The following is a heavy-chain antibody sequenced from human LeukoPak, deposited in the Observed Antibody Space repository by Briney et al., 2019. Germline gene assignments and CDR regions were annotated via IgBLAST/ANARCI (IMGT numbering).Heavy chain of an antibody. CDR3: AKLYYTDYYMDV. CDR1: GFTFSSYG. D-gene: IGHD2-8*01. V-gene: IGHV3-23*01. Sequence: SGGSLRLSCAASGFTFSSYGMSWVRQAPGKGLEWVSAISGSGGSTYYADSVKGRFTISRDNSKNTLYLQMNSLRAEDTAVYYCAKLYYTDYYMDVWGKGTTVTISS. J-gene: IGHJ6*03. CDR2: ISGSGGST.